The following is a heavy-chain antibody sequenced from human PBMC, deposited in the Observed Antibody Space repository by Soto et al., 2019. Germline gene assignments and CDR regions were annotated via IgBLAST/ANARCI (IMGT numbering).Heavy chain of an antibody. V-gene: IGHV3-21*06. D-gene: IGHD5-12*01. CDR2: ISGSGLTI. CDR1: GFTFSDYA. J-gene: IGHJ5*02. Sequence: PGGSLRLSCAAAGFTFSDYAMNWVRQAPGKGLEWVSAISGSGLTIYYADSVKGRFTISRDNAKNSLYLQMNSLGVEDTAVYYCARGPYRNTYNWFDSWGQGTLVTVSS. CDR3: ARGPYRNTYNWFDS.